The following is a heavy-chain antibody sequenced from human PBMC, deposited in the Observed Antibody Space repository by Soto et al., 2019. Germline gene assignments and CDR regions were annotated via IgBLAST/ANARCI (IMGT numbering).Heavy chain of an antibody. CDR3: ARVFCSSTSCYAGSVFLDY. J-gene: IGHJ4*02. Sequence: SETLSLTCTVSGGSISSYYWSWIRQPPGKGLEWIGYIYYSGSTNYNPSLKSRVNISVDTSKNQFSLKLSSVTAADTAVYFCARVFCSSTSCYAGSVFLDYWGQGTLVTVSS. CDR1: GGSISSYY. D-gene: IGHD2-2*01. V-gene: IGHV4-59*01. CDR2: IYYSGST.